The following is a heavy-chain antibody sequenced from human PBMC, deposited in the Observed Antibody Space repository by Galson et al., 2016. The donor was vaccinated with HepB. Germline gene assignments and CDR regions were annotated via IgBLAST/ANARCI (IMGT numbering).Heavy chain of an antibody. V-gene: IGHV3-30*04. Sequence: QAPAKGLEWVAVISYDGSNKYYADSVKGRFTISRDISKDTLYLQMNSLRAEDTAVYYCARDGDVPSDYYDSSGRGYFDYWGQGTLVTVSS. D-gene: IGHD3-22*01. CDR3: ARDGDVPSDYYDSSGRGYFDY. J-gene: IGHJ4*02. CDR2: ISYDGSNK.